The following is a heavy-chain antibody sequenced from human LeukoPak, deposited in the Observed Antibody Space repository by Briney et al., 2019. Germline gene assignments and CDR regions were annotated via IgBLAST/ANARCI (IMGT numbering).Heavy chain of an antibody. V-gene: IGHV3-9*01. CDR2: ISWNSGSI. CDR1: GFTFDDYA. Sequence: PGRSLRLSCAASGFTFDDYAMHWVRQAPGKGLEWVSGISWNSGSIGYVDSVKGRFTISRDNARNSLFLQMNSLRAEDTAVYYCAKGVDVWGKGTTVTVSS. CDR3: AKGVDV. J-gene: IGHJ6*04.